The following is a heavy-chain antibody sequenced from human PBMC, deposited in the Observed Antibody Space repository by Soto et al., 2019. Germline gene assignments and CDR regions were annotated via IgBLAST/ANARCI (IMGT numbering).Heavy chain of an antibody. J-gene: IGHJ3*02. CDR3: AREYGIGGAAFDI. V-gene: IGHV3-30-3*01. CDR2: ISYDGSNK. CDR1: GFTFSSYA. Sequence: LGGSLRLSCAASGFTFSSYAMHWVRQAPGKGLEWVAVISYDGSNKYYADSVKGRFTISRDNSKNTLYLQMNSLRAEDTAVYYCAREYGIGGAAFDIWGQGTMVTVSS. D-gene: IGHD2-15*01.